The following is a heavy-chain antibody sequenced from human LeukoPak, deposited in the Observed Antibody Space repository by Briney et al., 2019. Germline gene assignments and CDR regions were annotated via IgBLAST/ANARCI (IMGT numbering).Heavy chain of an antibody. CDR1: GYTYTSYG. CDR2: INPNSGGT. V-gene: IGHV1-2*06. CDR3: AREAPIAARPFDY. Sequence: GASVKVSCKASGYTYTSYGISWVRQAPGQGLEWMGRINPNSGGTNYAQRFRGRVTMTRDTSISTAYMELSRLRSDDTAVYYCAREAPIAARPFDYWGQGTLVTVSS. J-gene: IGHJ4*02. D-gene: IGHD6-6*01.